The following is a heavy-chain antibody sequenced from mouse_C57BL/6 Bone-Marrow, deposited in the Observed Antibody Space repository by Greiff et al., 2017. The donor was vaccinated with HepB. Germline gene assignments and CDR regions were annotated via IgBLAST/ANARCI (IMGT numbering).Heavy chain of an antibody. CDR3: ARWYGNYNYYAMDY. CDR2: IYPGSGST. V-gene: IGHV1-55*01. D-gene: IGHD2-10*02. Sequence: QVQLQQPGAELVKPGASVKMSCKASGYTFTNYWITWVKQRPGQGLEWIGDIYPGSGSTNYNEKFKSKATLTVDTSSSTAYMQLSSLTSEDSAVYYCARWYGNYNYYAMDYWGQGTSVTVSS. J-gene: IGHJ4*01. CDR1: GYTFTNYW.